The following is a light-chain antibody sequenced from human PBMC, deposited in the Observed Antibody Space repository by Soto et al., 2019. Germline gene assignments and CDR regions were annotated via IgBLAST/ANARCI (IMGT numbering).Light chain of an antibody. CDR2: GAS. CDR1: RSLGTN. V-gene: IGKV3-15*01. Sequence: EIEMTQYPATLSVSPGERATLSCRASRSLGTNLAWFQQKPGQVPRLLIHGASTRATGIPARFSGSGSGTDFTLTISSLQSEDFAVYYCQQYNQWPRTFGQGTKV. J-gene: IGKJ1*01. CDR3: QQYNQWPRT.